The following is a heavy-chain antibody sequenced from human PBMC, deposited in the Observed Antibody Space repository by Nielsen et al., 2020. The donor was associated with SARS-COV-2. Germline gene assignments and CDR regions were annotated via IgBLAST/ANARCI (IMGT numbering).Heavy chain of an antibody. J-gene: IGHJ6*02. D-gene: IGHD6-19*01. CDR2: ISGSGGST. CDR1: GFTFSSYA. Sequence: GESLKISCAASGFTFSSYAMSWVRQAPGKGLEWVSAISGSGGSTYYADSVKGRFTISRDNSKNTLYLQINSLRAEDTAVYYCAKGRVAGLYYGMDVWGQGTTVTVSS. V-gene: IGHV3-23*01. CDR3: AKGRVAGLYYGMDV.